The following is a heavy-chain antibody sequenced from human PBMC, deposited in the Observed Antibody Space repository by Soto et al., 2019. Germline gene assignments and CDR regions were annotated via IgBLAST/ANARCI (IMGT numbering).Heavy chain of an antibody. V-gene: IGHV1-8*01. CDR3: ARDNYYAPSNWFDP. CDR2: MTPSNGNT. Sequence: QVQLVQSGPEVKKPGASVKVSCRASGYTFTSFDINWVRQAPGQGLEWMGWMTPSNGNTGYAQKFQGRVNMTRDTSISTAYMELSSLGSDDTAIYYCARDNYYAPSNWFDPWGQGTLVIVSS. J-gene: IGHJ5*02. CDR1: GYTFTSFD. D-gene: IGHD3-10*01.